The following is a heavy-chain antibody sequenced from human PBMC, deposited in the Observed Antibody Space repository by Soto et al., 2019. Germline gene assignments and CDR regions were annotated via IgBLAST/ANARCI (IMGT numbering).Heavy chain of an antibody. CDR3: AKGAGHYDILTGYYSSYYYYGMDV. Sequence: GGSLRLSCAASGFTFSSYAMSWVRQAPGKGLEWVSAISGSGGSTYYADSVKGRFTTSRDNSKNTLYLQMNSLRAEDTAVYYCAKGAGHYDILTGYYSSYYYYGMDVWGQGTTVTVSS. D-gene: IGHD3-9*01. CDR2: ISGSGGST. J-gene: IGHJ6*02. CDR1: GFTFSSYA. V-gene: IGHV3-23*01.